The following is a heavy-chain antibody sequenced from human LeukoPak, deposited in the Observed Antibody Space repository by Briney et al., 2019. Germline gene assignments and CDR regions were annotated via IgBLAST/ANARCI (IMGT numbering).Heavy chain of an antibody. CDR1: GYTFTDYY. CDR3: ATGIVGDTVGGDAFDI. Sequence: ATVKISCKVSGYTFTDYYMHWVQQAPGKGLEWMGLVDPEDGETIYAEKFQGRVTITADTSTDTAYMELSSLRSEDTAVYYCATGIVGDTVGGDAFDIWGRGTMVTVSS. J-gene: IGHJ3*02. CDR2: VDPEDGET. V-gene: IGHV1-69-2*01. D-gene: IGHD1-26*01.